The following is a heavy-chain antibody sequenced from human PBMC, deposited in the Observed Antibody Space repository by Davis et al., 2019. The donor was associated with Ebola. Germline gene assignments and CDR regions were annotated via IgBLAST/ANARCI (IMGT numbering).Heavy chain of an antibody. D-gene: IGHD2-21*02. V-gene: IGHV3-23*01. Sequence: GGSLRLSCAASGFTFSSYSMIWVRQAPGEGLEWVSSISSSGRNTFYADSVKGRFTVSRDNSKNTVYLQMNSLRAEDTALYYCATYCGGDNCYPRASFYWGQGTLVTVSS. CDR2: ISSSGRNT. CDR3: ATYCGGDNCYPRASFY. J-gene: IGHJ4*02. CDR1: GFTFSSYS.